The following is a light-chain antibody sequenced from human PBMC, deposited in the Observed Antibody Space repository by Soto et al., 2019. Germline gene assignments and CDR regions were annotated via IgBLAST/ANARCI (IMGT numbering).Light chain of an antibody. CDR1: QSVSSSY. V-gene: IGKV3-20*01. CDR2: GAS. CDR3: QQYGSSPGT. J-gene: IGKJ1*01. Sequence: EIVLTQSPGTLSLSPGERATLSCRASQSVSSSYLAWYQQKPGQAPRLLIYGASSRATAIPDRVSGSGSGTDFTLTISRLEPEDFAVYYCQQYGSSPGTFGQGTKVEIK.